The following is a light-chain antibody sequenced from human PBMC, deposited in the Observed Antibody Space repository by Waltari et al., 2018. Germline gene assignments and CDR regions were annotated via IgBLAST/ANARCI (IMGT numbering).Light chain of an antibody. CDR1: QSVDTF. Sequence: EIVLSQSPTSLSLSPGEGAALSCRASQSVDTFLAWYQQKPGQAPRLLIYDASNRAAGIPASFHGSGSETDFTLVISNLEPEDFGLYDCQQRGDWPYTFGQGTKLEIK. CDR2: DAS. J-gene: IGKJ2*01. CDR3: QQRGDWPYT. V-gene: IGKV3-11*01.